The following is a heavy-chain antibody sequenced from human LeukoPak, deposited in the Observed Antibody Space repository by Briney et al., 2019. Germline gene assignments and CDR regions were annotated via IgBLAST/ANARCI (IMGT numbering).Heavy chain of an antibody. CDR2: IYYSGST. CDR3: ARGGYCTSASCYGDDAFDI. CDR1: GGSISNYY. Sequence: SQTLSHTCTASGGSISNYYWSWIRQPPGKGLEWIGYIYYSGSTNYNPSLKSRITISVDTSKNQFSLKVKSVTAADTATYYCARGGYCTSASCYGDDAFDIWGQGTMVTVSS. J-gene: IGHJ3*02. D-gene: IGHD2-2*01. V-gene: IGHV4-59*01.